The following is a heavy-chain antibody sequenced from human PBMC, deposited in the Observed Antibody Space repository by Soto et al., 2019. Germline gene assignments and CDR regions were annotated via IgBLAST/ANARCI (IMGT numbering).Heavy chain of an antibody. CDR3: ARACSGGSCYPRICYGMDV. CDR2: ISAYNGNT. CDR1: GYTFTSYG. J-gene: IGHJ6*02. V-gene: IGHV1-18*01. Sequence: QVQLVQSGAEVKKPGASVKVSCKASGYTFTSYGISWVRQAPGQGLEWMGWISAYNGNTNYAQKLQGRVTMTTDTATSTAYMELRSLRSDDTAVYYCARACSGGSCYPRICYGMDVWGQGTTVTVSS. D-gene: IGHD2-15*01.